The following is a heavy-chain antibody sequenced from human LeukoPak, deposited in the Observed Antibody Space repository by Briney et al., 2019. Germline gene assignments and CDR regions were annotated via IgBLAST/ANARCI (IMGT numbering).Heavy chain of an antibody. CDR3: ARWGWAAAGTFDY. J-gene: IGHJ4*02. Sequence: ASVKVSCKASGYAFTSYDINWVRQATGQGLEWMGWMNPNSGNTGYAQKFQGRVTMTRNTSISTAYMELSSLRSEDTAVYYCARWGWAAAGTFDYWGQGTLVTVSS. CDR1: GYAFTSYD. D-gene: IGHD6-13*01. V-gene: IGHV1-8*01. CDR2: MNPNSGNT.